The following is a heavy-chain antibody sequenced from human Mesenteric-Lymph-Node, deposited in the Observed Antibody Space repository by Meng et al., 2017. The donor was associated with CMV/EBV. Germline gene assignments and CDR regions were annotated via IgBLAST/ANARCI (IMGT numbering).Heavy chain of an antibody. CDR3: ARTWDPLVGGMDV. V-gene: IGHV3-23*01. CDR2: ILAYGGTT. J-gene: IGHJ6*02. Sequence: GESLKISCAASGFTFTDFAMDWVRQAPGKGLEWVAAILAYGGTTYYADSVKGRFTISRDNSKNTVYLQMTSLRVEDTAVYYCARTWDPLVGGMDVWGQGTTVTVSS. CDR1: GFTFTDFA. D-gene: IGHD1-26*01.